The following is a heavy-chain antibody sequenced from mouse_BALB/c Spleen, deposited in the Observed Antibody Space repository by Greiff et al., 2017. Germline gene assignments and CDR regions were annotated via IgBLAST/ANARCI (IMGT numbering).Heavy chain of an antibody. J-gene: IGHJ2*01. CDR3: ARIAYGNYVVYFDY. V-gene: IGHV3-2*02. CDR2: ISYSGST. CDR1: GYSITSDYA. Sequence: EVMLVESGPGLVKPSQSLSLTCTVTGYSITSDYAWNWIRQFPGNKLEWMGYISYSGSTSYNPSLKSRISITRDTSKNQFFLQLNSVTTEDTATYYCARIAYGNYVVYFDYWGQGTTLTVSS. D-gene: IGHD2-1*01.